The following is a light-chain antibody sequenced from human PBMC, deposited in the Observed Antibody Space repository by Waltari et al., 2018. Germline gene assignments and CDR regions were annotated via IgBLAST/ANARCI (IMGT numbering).Light chain of an antibody. V-gene: IGKV3-20*01. CDR3: QQYGSSPLT. CDR1: QRVRSTY. J-gene: IGKJ4*02. Sequence: EIVLTQSPGTLSLSPGEGATLSCRASQRVRSTYLAWYQQKPGHAPMLLIYGASSRATGIPDRFSGSGVGTDFTLTINRLEPEDFEMYDCQQYGSSPLTFGGGTKVEIK. CDR2: GAS.